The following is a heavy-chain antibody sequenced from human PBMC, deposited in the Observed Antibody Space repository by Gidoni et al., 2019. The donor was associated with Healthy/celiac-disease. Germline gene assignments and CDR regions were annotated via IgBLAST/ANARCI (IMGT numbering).Heavy chain of an antibody. J-gene: IGHJ5*02. CDR2: IYYIGST. Sequence: QVQLQQSGPGLVTPSETLSLTCTVSGGSISSYYWSWIRQPPGKGLEWIWYIYYIGSTNYNPSLKSRVTISVDTSKNQFYLKLSSVTAAETAVYYCAREGVPNWFDPWGQGTLVTVSS. CDR1: GGSISSYY. CDR3: AREGVPNWFDP. V-gene: IGHV4-59*01.